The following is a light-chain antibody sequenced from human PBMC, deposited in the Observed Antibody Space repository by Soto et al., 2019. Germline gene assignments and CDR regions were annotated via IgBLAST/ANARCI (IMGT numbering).Light chain of an antibody. CDR2: RAS. CDR3: QQYNNWPRAT. Sequence: IVMTQSPATLSVSPGERVTLSCRASQNINSNLAWYQQKPGQPPRLLMFRASIRATGFPARFSGSGSGTEFNITISSLQSEDSAVYYCQQYNNWPRATFGGGMKVEIK. J-gene: IGKJ4*01. V-gene: IGKV3-15*01. CDR1: QNINSN.